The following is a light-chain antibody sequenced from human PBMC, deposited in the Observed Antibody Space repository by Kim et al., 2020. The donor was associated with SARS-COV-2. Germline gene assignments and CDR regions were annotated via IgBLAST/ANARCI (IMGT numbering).Light chain of an antibody. Sequence: EIVLTQSPGTLSLSPGERATLSCRASQSVSSSYLAWYQQKPGQAPRLLIYGASSRATGIPDRFSGSGSGTDFTLTISRLEPEDFAVYYCQQYGSSPLLSFGGGTKVESN. V-gene: IGKV3-20*01. J-gene: IGKJ4*01. CDR3: QQYGSSPLLS. CDR1: QSVSSSY. CDR2: GAS.